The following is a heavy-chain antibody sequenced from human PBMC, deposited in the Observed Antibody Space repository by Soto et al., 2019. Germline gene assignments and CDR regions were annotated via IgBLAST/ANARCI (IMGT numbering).Heavy chain of an antibody. CDR3: ARDLTDYNYEYKFGF. D-gene: IGHD4-4*01. V-gene: IGHV3-30*03. Sequence: GGSLRLSCAASGFTFSDFGMHWVRQSPGKGLEWVAVISFEGSNKYFAESVKGRFTISRDDSKNTVYLQMDTLRPEDTAVYYCARDLTDYNYEYKFGFWGQGTLVTVSS. J-gene: IGHJ4*02. CDR2: ISFEGSNK. CDR1: GFTFSDFG.